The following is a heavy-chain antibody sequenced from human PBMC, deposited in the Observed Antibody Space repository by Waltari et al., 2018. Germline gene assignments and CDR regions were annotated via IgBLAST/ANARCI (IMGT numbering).Heavy chain of an antibody. V-gene: IGHV4-34*01. CDR3: AREPQPRLGKGSSWD. CDR1: GGSFSGYY. J-gene: IGHJ4*02. CDR2: INHSGST. D-gene: IGHD6-13*01. Sequence: QVQLQQWGAGLLKPSETLSLTCAVYGGSFSGYYWSCIRQPPGKGLEWIGEINHSGSTNYNPSLKSRVTISVDTSKNQFSLKLSSVTAADTAVYYCAREPQPRLGKGSSWDWGQGTLVTVSS.